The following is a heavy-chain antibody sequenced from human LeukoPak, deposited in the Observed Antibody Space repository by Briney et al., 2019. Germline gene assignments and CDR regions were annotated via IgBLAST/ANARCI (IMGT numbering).Heavy chain of an antibody. CDR2: ISSSGSTI. J-gene: IGHJ6*04. Sequence: GGSLRLSCAASGFTFSSYEMNWVRQAPGKGLEWVSYISSSGSTIYYADSVKGRFTISRDNAKNSLYLQMNSLRAEDTAVYYCARDRLYCSSTSCEENYYYSMDVWGKGTTVTVSS. CDR3: ARDRLYCSSTSCEENYYYSMDV. CDR1: GFTFSSYE. D-gene: IGHD2-2*01. V-gene: IGHV3-48*03.